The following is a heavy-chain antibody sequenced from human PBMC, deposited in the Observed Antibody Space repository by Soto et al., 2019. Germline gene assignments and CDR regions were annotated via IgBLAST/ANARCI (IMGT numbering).Heavy chain of an antibody. CDR3: ARVVVADEPTTQDWYFDL. CDR2: ISSNGGST. Sequence: EVQLVESGGGLVQPGGSLRLSCAASGFTFSSYAMHWVRQAPGKGLEYVSAISSNGGSTYYANSVKGRFTISRDNSKITLYLQMGSLRAEDMAVYYCARVVVADEPTTQDWYFDLWGRGTLVTVSS. D-gene: IGHD2-15*01. J-gene: IGHJ2*01. CDR1: GFTFSSYA. V-gene: IGHV3-64*01.